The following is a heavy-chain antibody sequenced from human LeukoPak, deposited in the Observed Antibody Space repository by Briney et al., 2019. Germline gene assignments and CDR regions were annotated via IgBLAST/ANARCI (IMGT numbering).Heavy chain of an antibody. V-gene: IGHV3-30-3*01. CDR2: ISFDGTDK. Sequence: GGSLRLSCAASGFTFSNHAMNWVRQAPGKGLEWVTTISFDGTDKYYADAVTSRFTISRDNSKDTLYLQLDSLRTEDTALYSCARDSRYRCGHDCYSVDYWGQGTLVTVSS. CDR1: GFTFSNHA. D-gene: IGHD2-21*02. J-gene: IGHJ4*02. CDR3: ARDSRYRCGHDCYSVDY.